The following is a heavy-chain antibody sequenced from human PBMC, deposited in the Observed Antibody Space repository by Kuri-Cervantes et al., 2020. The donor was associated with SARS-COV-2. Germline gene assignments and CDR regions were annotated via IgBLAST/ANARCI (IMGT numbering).Heavy chain of an antibody. CDR3: ARRGYGEQVEYYYMDV. J-gene: IGHJ6*03. V-gene: IGHV5-51*01. CDR1: GYSFTSYW. CDR2: IYPGDSDT. Sequence: GESLKISCKGSGYSFTSYWIGWVRQMPGKGLEWMGIIYPGDSDTRYSPSFQGQVTISADKSISTAFLQWSSLKASDTAMYYCARRGYGEQVEYYYMDVWGKGTTVTVSS. D-gene: IGHD4-17*01.